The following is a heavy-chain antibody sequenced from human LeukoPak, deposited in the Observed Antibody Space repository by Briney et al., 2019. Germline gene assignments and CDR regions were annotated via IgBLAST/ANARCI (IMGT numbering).Heavy chain of an antibody. Sequence: ASVKVSCKASGYTFTGYYMHWVRQAPGQGLEWMGWINPNSGGTNYAQKLQGRVTMTRDTSISTAYMELSRLRSDDTAVYYCARVITIFGVDDDDAFDIWGQGTMVTVSS. CDR2: INPNSGGT. CDR1: GYTFTGYY. D-gene: IGHD3-3*01. J-gene: IGHJ3*02. CDR3: ARVITIFGVDDDDAFDI. V-gene: IGHV1-2*02.